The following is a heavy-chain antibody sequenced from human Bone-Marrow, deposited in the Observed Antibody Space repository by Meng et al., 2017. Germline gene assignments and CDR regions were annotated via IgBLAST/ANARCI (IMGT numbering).Heavy chain of an antibody. Sequence: SETLSLTCTVSGGSVSSGSYYWSWIRQPPGKGLEWIGYIYDSGSTTYNPSLKSRVTISVDTSKNQFSLKLSSVTAADAAVYYCARVGYGSGQLYFDYWGQGTLVTVSS. CDR3: ARVGYGSGQLYFDY. D-gene: IGHD3-10*01. V-gene: IGHV4-61*01. CDR1: GGSVSSGSYY. CDR2: IYDSGST. J-gene: IGHJ4*02.